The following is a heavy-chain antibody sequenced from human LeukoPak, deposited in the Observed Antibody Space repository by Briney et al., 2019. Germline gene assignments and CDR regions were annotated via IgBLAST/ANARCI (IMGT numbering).Heavy chain of an antibody. Sequence: GESLKISCKGSGYSFPTYLIGWVRQMRAEGLEWMGIIYPGDSDTTYSPSFQGQVTISADKSISTAYLQWSSLKASDTAIYYCARVGGAEYSSSQPFDYWGQGTLVTVSS. V-gene: IGHV5-51*01. J-gene: IGHJ4*02. CDR2: IYPGDSDT. D-gene: IGHD6-13*01. CDR1: GYSFPTYL. CDR3: ARVGGAEYSSSQPFDY.